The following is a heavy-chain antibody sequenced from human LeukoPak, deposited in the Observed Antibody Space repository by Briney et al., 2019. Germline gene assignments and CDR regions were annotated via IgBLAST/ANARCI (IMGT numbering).Heavy chain of an antibody. CDR3: ARDTRARGFCSGGSCSFFDY. CDR2: IIPIFGIA. J-gene: IGHJ4*02. D-gene: IGHD2-15*01. CDR1: GGTFISYA. Sequence: GASVKVSCKASGGTFISYAIGWVRQAPGQGLEWMGRIIPIFGIANYAQKFQGRVTITADKSTSTAYVELSSLRSEDTAMYYCARDTRARGFCSGGSCSFFDYWGQGTLVTVSS. V-gene: IGHV1-69*04.